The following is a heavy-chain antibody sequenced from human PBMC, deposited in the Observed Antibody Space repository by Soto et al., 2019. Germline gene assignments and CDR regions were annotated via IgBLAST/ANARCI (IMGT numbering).Heavy chain of an antibody. CDR3: ASSGSSSSDSYYFDY. D-gene: IGHD6-6*01. V-gene: IGHV4-4*02. CDR2: IYHSGST. CDR1: CGSISSSNW. Sequence: ASETLSLTCAVSCGSISSSNWWSWVRQPPGKGLEWIGEIYHSGSTNYNPSLKSRVTISVDKSKNQFSLKLSSVTAADTAVYYCASSGSSSSDSYYFDYWGQGTLVTVSS. J-gene: IGHJ4*02.